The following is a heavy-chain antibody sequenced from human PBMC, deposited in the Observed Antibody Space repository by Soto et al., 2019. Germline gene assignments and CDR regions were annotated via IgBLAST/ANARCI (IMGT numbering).Heavy chain of an antibody. CDR3: ARGWWELAFDI. CDR1: GFTFSSYD. V-gene: IGHV3-13*01. J-gene: IGHJ3*02. CDR2: IGTAGDT. Sequence: QPGGSLRLSCAASGFTFSSYDMHWVRQATGKGLEWVSAIGTAGDTYYPGSVKGRFTISRENAKNSLYLQMNSLRAEDTAVYYCARGWWELAFDIWGQGTMVTVSS. D-gene: IGHD1-26*01.